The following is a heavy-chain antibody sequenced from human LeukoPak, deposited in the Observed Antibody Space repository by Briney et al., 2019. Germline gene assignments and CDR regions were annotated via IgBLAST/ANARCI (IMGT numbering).Heavy chain of an antibody. D-gene: IGHD1-26*01. CDR2: ISSNGGSA. CDR1: GFPFNTYA. CDR3: ARMTHGGSREYSQH. J-gene: IGHJ1*01. V-gene: IGHV3-23*01. Sequence: GASLRLSCAASGFPFNTYAMNWVRQAPGKGLEWVSAISSNGGSAYYPDSVKGRFTISRDNSKNTLYLQMNGLRAEDTAVYFCARMTHGGSREYSQHWGLGTLVTVSS.